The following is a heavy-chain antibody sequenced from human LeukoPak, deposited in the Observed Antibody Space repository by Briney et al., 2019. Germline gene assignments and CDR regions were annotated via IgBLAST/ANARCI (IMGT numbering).Heavy chain of an antibody. D-gene: IGHD6-19*01. Sequence: GRSLRLSCAASGFTFSTYAMHWVRQAPGKGLEWVAVISYDGSNKSYGDSVKGRFTISRDNSKNTLSLQMNSLRAEDMAVYYCARDTGLQWLILYFFDYWGQGTLVTVSS. J-gene: IGHJ4*02. CDR3: ARDTGLQWLILYFFDY. V-gene: IGHV3-30*03. CDR2: ISYDGSNK. CDR1: GFTFSTYA.